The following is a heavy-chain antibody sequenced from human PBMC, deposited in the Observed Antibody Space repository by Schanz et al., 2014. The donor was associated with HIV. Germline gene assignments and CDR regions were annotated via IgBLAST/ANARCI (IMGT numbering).Heavy chain of an antibody. CDR3: AKWGRDILSYYGMDV. Sequence: EVQLVESGGGLVKPGGSLRLSCAASGFTFSSYNMNWVRQAPGKGLEWVSTINSGGRTYYADSVKGRFTISRDNSKNTFYLQMNSLRDEDTAVYYCAKWGRDILSYYGMDVWGQGTTVTVSS. J-gene: IGHJ6*02. CDR2: INSGGRT. V-gene: IGHV3-23*04. D-gene: IGHD2-15*01. CDR1: GFTFSSYN.